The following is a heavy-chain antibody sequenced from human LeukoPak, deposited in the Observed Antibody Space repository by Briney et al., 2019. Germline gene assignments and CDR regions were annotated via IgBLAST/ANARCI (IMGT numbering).Heavy chain of an antibody. J-gene: IGHJ5*02. CDR1: GYTFNRFG. CDR2: ISAYDGNT. Sequence: ASVKVSCKASGYTFNRFGISWVRQAPGQGLEWLGWISAYDGNTNYAQNVQGRVTMTTDTSTSTAYMELRSLRYDDTAVYYCARDKVIATAGTPNWFDPWGQGALVTVSS. V-gene: IGHV1-18*01. D-gene: IGHD6-13*01. CDR3: ARDKVIATAGTPNWFDP.